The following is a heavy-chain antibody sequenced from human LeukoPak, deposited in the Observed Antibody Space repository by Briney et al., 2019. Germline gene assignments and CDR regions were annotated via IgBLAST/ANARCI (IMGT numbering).Heavy chain of an antibody. J-gene: IGHJ4*02. CDR3: ARDRMYGGNSGDY. CDR2: ISYDGSNK. D-gene: IGHD4-23*01. Sequence: PGGSLRLSCAASGFTFSSYAMHWVRQAPGKGLEWVAVISYDGSNKYYADSVKGRFTISRDNSKNMLYLQMNSLRAEDTAVYYCARDRMYGGNSGDYWGQGTLVTVSS. CDR1: GFTFSSYA. V-gene: IGHV3-30-3*01.